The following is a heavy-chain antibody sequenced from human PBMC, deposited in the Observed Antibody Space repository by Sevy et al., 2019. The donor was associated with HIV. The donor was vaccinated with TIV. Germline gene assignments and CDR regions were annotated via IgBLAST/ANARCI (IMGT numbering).Heavy chain of an antibody. J-gene: IGHJ4*02. CDR2: ISSSSSYI. V-gene: IGHV3-21*06. D-gene: IGHD2-2*01. Sequence: GGSLRLSCAASGFTFSSYSMNWVRQAPGKGLEWVSSISSSSSYIYYADSVKGRFTISRDNAKNSLYLQMNSLRAEDTAGYYCARDRKDIVVVPAAPDYWGQGTLVTVSS. CDR1: GFTFSSYS. CDR3: ARDRKDIVVVPAAPDY.